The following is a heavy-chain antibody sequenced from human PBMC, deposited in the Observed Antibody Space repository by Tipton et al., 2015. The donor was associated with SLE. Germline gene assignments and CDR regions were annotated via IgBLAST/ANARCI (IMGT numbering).Heavy chain of an antibody. D-gene: IGHD7-27*01. CDR2: INGDGTMT. CDR3: VRGDWGSGY. CDR1: GFTFSSYG. V-gene: IGHV3-74*01. Sequence: SLRLSCAASGFTFSSYGIHWVRQAPGKGLVWVSRINGDGTMTNYADSVKGRFTISRDNAKNTLYLQMNSLRAEDTAVYYCVRGDWGSGYWAQGTLVTVSS. J-gene: IGHJ4*02.